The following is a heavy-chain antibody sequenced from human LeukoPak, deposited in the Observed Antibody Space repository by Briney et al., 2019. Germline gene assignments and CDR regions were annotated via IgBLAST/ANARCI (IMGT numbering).Heavy chain of an antibody. V-gene: IGHV3-48*03. J-gene: IGHJ1*01. D-gene: IGHD3-9*01. CDR2: ISSSAITI. Sequence: GGSLRLSCATSGFTFNNYEMNWIRQAPGKGLEWISYISSSAITIYYADSVKGRFTISRDNAKNSLYLQMNSLRVEDTAVYYCARDRYNEYFHYWGQGTLVTVSS. CDR1: GFTFNNYE. CDR3: ARDRYNEYFHY.